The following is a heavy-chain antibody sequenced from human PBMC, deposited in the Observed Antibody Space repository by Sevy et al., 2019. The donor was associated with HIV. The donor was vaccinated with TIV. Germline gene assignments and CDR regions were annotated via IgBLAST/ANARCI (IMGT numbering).Heavy chain of an antibody. CDR3: AKDVTRTSMVYAIPYYGMGV. D-gene: IGHD2-8*01. J-gene: IGHJ6*02. CDR2: ISGSGGST. CDR1: GFTFSSYA. Sequence: GGSLRLSCAASGFTFSSYAMSWVRQAPGKGLEWVSAISGSGGSTYYPDSVKGRFTISRDNAKNTLYLQMNSLRAEDKVVYYCAKDVTRTSMVYAIPYYGMGVWGQGTTVTVSS. V-gene: IGHV3-23*01.